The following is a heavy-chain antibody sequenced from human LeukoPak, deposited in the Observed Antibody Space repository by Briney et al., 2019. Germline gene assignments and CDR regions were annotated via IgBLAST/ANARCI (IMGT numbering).Heavy chain of an antibody. CDR1: GGSFSDYY. CDR3: ASVVVTAISSHSDY. Sequence: PSETLSLTCAVYGGSFSDYYWSWIRQPPGKGLEWIGEINLSRSTNYNPSLKSRVTISLDTSKNQFSLKLSSVTAADTAVHYCASVVVTAISSHSDYWGQGTLVTVSS. V-gene: IGHV4-34*01. CDR2: INLSRST. J-gene: IGHJ4*02. D-gene: IGHD2-21*02.